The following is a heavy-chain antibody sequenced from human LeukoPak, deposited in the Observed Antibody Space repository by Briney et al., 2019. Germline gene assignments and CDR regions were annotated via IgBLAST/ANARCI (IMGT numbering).Heavy chain of an antibody. CDR3: VRSDNTGWNYFAY. D-gene: IGHD6-19*01. CDR1: GGSINSHY. CDR2: IYYKGST. V-gene: IGHV4-59*08. Sequence: PSETLSLTCTVSGGSINSHYWSWIRQPPGKGLEWIGDIYYKGSTNYNPSLKSRVTISVDTSKNHLSLKLTSVLAADTAIYYCVRSDNTGWNYFAYGGRGIRVTVSS. J-gene: IGHJ4*02.